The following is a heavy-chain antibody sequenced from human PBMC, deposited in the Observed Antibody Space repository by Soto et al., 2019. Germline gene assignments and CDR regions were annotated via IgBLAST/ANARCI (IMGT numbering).Heavy chain of an antibody. D-gene: IGHD3-3*01. J-gene: IGHJ3*02. Sequence: SETLSLTCTVSGGSISSYYWSWIRQPPGKGLEWIGYIYYSGSTNYNPSLKSRVTISVDTSKNQFSLKLSSVTAADTAVYYCARGPLEWLLYDAFDIWGQGTMVTV. CDR3: ARGPLEWLLYDAFDI. CDR1: GGSISSYY. V-gene: IGHV4-59*01. CDR2: IYYSGST.